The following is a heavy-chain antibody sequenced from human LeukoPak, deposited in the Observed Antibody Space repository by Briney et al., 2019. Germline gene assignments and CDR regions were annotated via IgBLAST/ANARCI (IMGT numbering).Heavy chain of an antibody. Sequence: GGSLRLSCAASGFTFSSYWMSWVRQAPGKGLEWVAFIRYDGSNKYYADSVKGRFTISRDNSKNTLDLQMNSLRAEDTAVYYCASNREYYYHSSALGYWGQGTLVTVSS. CDR1: GFTFSSYW. J-gene: IGHJ4*02. CDR2: IRYDGSNK. V-gene: IGHV3-30*02. CDR3: ASNREYYYHSSALGY. D-gene: IGHD3-22*01.